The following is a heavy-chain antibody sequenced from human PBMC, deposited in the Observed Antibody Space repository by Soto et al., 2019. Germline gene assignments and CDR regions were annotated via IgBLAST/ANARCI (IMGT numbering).Heavy chain of an antibody. J-gene: IGHJ5*02. CDR1: GGTFSSYT. D-gene: IGHD2-2*01. CDR2: IIPILGIA. Sequence: SVKVSCKASGGTFSSYTISWVRQAPGQGLEWMGRIIPILGIANYAQKFQGRVTITADKSTSTAYMELSSLRSEDTAVYYCARLVDVTPGVGPWGQGTLVTVSS. CDR3: ARLVDVTPGVGP. V-gene: IGHV1-69*02.